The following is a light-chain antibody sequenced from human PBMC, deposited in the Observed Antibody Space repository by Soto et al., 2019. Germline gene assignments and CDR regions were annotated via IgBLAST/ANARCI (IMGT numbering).Light chain of an antibody. CDR2: DAS. Sequence: EVVLSQSPGTLSLTTGERATLSCRASQSVYNYLAWYQQKPGQAPRLLIYDASDRATGLPARFSASGSGTDFTLTISSLEPEDSAIYYCQQRANWPGTFGQGTKVDIK. J-gene: IGKJ1*01. V-gene: IGKV3-11*01. CDR3: QQRANWPGT. CDR1: QSVYNY.